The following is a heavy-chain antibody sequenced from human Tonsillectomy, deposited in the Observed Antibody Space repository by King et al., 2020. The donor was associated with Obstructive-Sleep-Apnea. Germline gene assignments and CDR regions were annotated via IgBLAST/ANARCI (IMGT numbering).Heavy chain of an antibody. Sequence: MQLQESGGGVVQPGRSLRLSCVASGFTFSGYAMDWVRQAPGKGLEWVAVISYDGNTKYYADSVKGRFTISRDNSKKTLYLQMNSLRADDTAVYFCAKDPGRLSTAPAVDYYYGMDVWGHGTTVSVSS. CDR1: GFTFSGYA. D-gene: IGHD6-13*01. J-gene: IGHJ6*02. V-gene: IGHV3-30*04. CDR3: AKDPGRLSTAPAVDYYYGMDV. CDR2: ISYDGNTK.